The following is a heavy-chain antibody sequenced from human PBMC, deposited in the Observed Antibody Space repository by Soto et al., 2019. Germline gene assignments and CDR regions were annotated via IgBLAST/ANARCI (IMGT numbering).Heavy chain of an antibody. CDR2: INPSGGST. Sequence: ASVKVSCKASGYTFTSYYMHWVRQAPGQGLEWMGIINPSGGSTSYAQKFQGRVTMTRDTSTSTVYMELSSLRSEDTAVYYCAREYTAMVTGYYGMDVWGQGTTVTVSS. J-gene: IGHJ6*02. CDR1: GYTFTSYY. D-gene: IGHD5-18*01. V-gene: IGHV1-46*01. CDR3: AREYTAMVTGYYGMDV.